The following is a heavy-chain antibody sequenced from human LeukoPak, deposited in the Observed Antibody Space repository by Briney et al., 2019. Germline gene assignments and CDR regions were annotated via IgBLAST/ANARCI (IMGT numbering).Heavy chain of an antibody. V-gene: IGHV1-46*01. CDR2: INPSGGST. Sequence: GASVKVSCKASGYTFTSYYMHWVRQAPGQGLEWMGIINPSGGSTSYAQKFQGRVTMTRDMSTSTVYMELSSLRSEDTAVYYCAREGLIVTVFDYWGQGTLVTVSS. D-gene: IGHD3-22*01. CDR1: GYTFTSYY. CDR3: AREGLIVTVFDY. J-gene: IGHJ4*02.